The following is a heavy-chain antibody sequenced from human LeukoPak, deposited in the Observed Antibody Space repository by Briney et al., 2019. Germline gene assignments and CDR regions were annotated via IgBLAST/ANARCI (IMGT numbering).Heavy chain of an antibody. Sequence: SQTLSLTCTVSGGSISSGGYYWSWIRQPPGKGLEWIGYIYHSGSTYYNPSLKSRVTISVDRSKNQFSLKLSSVTAADTAVYYCARPSIAARPDAFDIWGQGTMVTVSS. V-gene: IGHV4-30-2*01. CDR1: GGSISSGGYY. CDR3: ARPSIAARPDAFDI. D-gene: IGHD6-6*01. CDR2: IYHSGST. J-gene: IGHJ3*02.